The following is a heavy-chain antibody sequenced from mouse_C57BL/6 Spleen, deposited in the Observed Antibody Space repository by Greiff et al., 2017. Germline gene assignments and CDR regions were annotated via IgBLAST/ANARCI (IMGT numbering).Heavy chain of an antibody. CDR3: ARKSRAMDY. D-gene: IGHD1-1*01. CDR1: GYSITSGYY. Sequence: DVQLQESGPGLVKPSQSLSLTCSVTGYSITSGYYWNWIRQFPGNKLEWMGYISYDGSNNYNPSLKNRISITRDTSKNQFFLKLNSVTTEDTATYYCARKSRAMDYWGQGTSVTVSS. J-gene: IGHJ4*01. CDR2: ISYDGSN. V-gene: IGHV3-6*01.